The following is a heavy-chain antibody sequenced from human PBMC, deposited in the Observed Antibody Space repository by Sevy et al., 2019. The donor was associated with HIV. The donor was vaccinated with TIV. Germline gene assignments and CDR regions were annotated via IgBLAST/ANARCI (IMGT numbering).Heavy chain of an antibody. J-gene: IGHJ4*02. D-gene: IGHD3-10*01. CDR1: GFSFSSYW. CDR3: ARDKVEGGTMVQDNGY. Sequence: GGSLRLSCAASGFSFSSYWMHWVRQVPGKGLVWLSRINSDGTYTKYGDSAKGRFTISRDNAKNTLYLQMDSLRAEDTAVYYCARDKVEGGTMVQDNGYWGQGTLVTVSS. CDR2: INSDGTYT. V-gene: IGHV3-74*03.